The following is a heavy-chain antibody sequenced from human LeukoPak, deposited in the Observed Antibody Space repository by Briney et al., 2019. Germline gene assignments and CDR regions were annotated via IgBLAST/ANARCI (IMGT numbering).Heavy chain of an antibody. J-gene: IGHJ6*03. CDR3: AREHPWGFGGGRYCYYYYMDV. V-gene: IGHV6-1*01. CDR2: TYYRSKWYN. Sequence: SQTLSLTCAISGDSVSSNSAAWNWIRQSPSRGLEWLGRTYYRSKWYNDYAVSVKSRITINPDTSKNQFSLQLNSVTPEDTAVYYCAREHPWGFGGGRYCYYYYMDVWGKGTTVTVSS. CDR1: GDSVSSNSAA. D-gene: IGHD3-10*01.